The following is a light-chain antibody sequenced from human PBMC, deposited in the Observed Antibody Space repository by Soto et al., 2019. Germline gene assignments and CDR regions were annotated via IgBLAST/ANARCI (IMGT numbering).Light chain of an antibody. V-gene: IGKV1-33*01. J-gene: IGKJ4*01. CDR3: QQYNSYPLT. Sequence: DIQMTQSPSSLSASVGDRVTITCQASQDITNYLNWYQQKPGKAPQLLIYDASNLETGVPSRFSGSGSGTDFTFTISSLQPEDIATYYCQQYNSYPLTFGGGTKVDIK. CDR2: DAS. CDR1: QDITNY.